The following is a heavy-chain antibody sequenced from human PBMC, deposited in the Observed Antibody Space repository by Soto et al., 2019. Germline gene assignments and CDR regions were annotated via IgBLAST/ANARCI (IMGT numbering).Heavy chain of an antibody. CDR2: IIPIFGTA. D-gene: IGHD6-6*01. CDR1: GGTFSSYA. CDR3: ARSGKNSSPRRGYYFDY. J-gene: IGHJ4*02. Sequence: QVQLVQSGAEVKKPGSSVKVSCKASGGTFSSYAISWVRQAPGQGLEWMGGIIPIFGTANYAQKFQGRVTIIADESTSTAYMELSSLRSEDTAVYYCARSGKNSSPRRGYYFDYWGQGTLVTVSS. V-gene: IGHV1-69*12.